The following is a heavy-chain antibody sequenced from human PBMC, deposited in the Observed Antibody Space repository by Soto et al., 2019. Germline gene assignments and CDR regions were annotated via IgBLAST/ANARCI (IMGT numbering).Heavy chain of an antibody. J-gene: IGHJ4*02. Sequence: PSETLSLTCTVSGGSISSYYWSWIRQPPGKGLEWIGYIYDSGSTNYNPSLKSRVTISGDTSKNQVSLKRSSVTAADTAVYYCARHVEMATNFDYWGQGTLVTVSS. CDR2: IYDSGST. CDR3: ARHVEMATNFDY. CDR1: GGSISSYY. V-gene: IGHV4-59*01. D-gene: IGHD5-12*01.